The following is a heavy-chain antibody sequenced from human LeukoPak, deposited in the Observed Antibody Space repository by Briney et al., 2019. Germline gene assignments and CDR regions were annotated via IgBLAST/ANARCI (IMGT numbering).Heavy chain of an antibody. D-gene: IGHD3-3*01. CDR3: ARVRGFWSGYNGYYYYYYMDV. V-gene: IGHV4-34*01. CDR1: GGSFSGYY. CDR2: INHSGST. Sequence: NPSETLSLTCAVYGGSFSGYYWSWIRQPPGKGLEWIGEINHSGSTNYNPSLKSRVTISVDTSKNQFSLKLSSVTAADTAVYYCARVRGFWSGYNGYYYYYYMDVWGKGTTVTVSS. J-gene: IGHJ6*03.